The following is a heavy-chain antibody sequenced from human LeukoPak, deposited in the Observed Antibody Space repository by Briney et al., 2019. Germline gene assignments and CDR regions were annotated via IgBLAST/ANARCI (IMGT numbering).Heavy chain of an antibody. CDR2: IRYDGSNK. CDR3: AKDGGLPRVAFDI. D-gene: IGHD3-16*01. J-gene: IGHJ3*02. Sequence: PGGSLRLSCAASGFTFSSYGMHWVRQAPGKGLEWVAFIRYDGSNKYYADSVKGRFTISRDNSKNTLYLQMNSLRAEDTAVYYCAKDGGLPRVAFDIWGQGTMVTVSS. V-gene: IGHV3-30*02. CDR1: GFTFSSYG.